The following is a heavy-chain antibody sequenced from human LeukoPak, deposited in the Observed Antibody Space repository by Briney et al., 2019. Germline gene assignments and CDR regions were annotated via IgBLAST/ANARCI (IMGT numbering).Heavy chain of an antibody. D-gene: IGHD2-2*01. V-gene: IGHV3-21*01. Sequence: GGSLRLSCAASGFTFSSYSMNWVRQAPGKGLEWVSSISSSSSYIYYADSVKGRFTISRDNAKNSLYLQMNSLRAEDTAVYYCARAPGYCSSTSCYYYYYGMDVWGQGTTVTVSS. CDR3: ARAPGYCSSTSCYYYYYGMDV. CDR1: GFTFSSYS. CDR2: ISSSSSYI. J-gene: IGHJ6*02.